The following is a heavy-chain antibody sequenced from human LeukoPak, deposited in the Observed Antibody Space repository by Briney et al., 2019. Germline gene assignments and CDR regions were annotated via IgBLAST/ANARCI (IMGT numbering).Heavy chain of an antibody. Sequence: SETLSLTCTVSGYSISSGYYWGWIRQPPGKGLEWIGNIYHSGSTYYNPSLKSRVTISVDTSKNQFSLKLSSVTAADTAVYYCARGATYYDILTGYLRRYHFDYWGQGTLVTVSS. CDR3: ARGATYYDILTGYLRRYHFDY. CDR2: IYHSGST. D-gene: IGHD3-9*01. V-gene: IGHV4-38-2*02. CDR1: GYSISSGYY. J-gene: IGHJ4*02.